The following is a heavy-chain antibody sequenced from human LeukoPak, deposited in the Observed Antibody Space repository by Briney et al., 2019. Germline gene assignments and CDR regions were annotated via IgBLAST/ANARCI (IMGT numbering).Heavy chain of an antibody. CDR1: GDSISSGSYY. Sequence: SETLSLTCTVSGDSISSGSYYWSWIRQPAGKGLEWIGRIYTSGSTNYNPSLKSRVTISVDTSKNHFSLKLSSVTAADTAVYYCARDGSSSWNNWFDSWGQGTLVTVSS. J-gene: IGHJ5*01. CDR2: IYTSGST. V-gene: IGHV4-61*02. D-gene: IGHD6-13*01. CDR3: ARDGSSSWNNWFDS.